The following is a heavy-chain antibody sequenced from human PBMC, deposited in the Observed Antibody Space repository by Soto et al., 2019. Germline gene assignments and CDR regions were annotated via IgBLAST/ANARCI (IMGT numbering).Heavy chain of an antibody. CDR1: GGSISSYY. D-gene: IGHD6-19*01. J-gene: IGHJ4*02. CDR2: IYYSGRN. CDR3: SREVAGFDY. Sequence: KPSETLSLTCTVSGGSISSYYWSWIRQPPGKGLEWIGYIYYSGRNNYNPSLKSRVTISVDTSKKQFSLKLSSVMAADTAGYYCSREVAGFDYWGQGTLVTVSS. V-gene: IGHV4-59*01.